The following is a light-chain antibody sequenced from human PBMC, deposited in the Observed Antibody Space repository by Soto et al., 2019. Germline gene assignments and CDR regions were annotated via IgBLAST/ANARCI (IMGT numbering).Light chain of an antibody. CDR3: SSYTSSSTLRV. V-gene: IGLV2-14*01. CDR2: EVN. J-gene: IGLJ3*02. Sequence: QSALTQPASVSGSPGQSITMSCTGTSSDVGAYNYVSWYQHHPGKAPKVMIYEVNNRPSGVSIRFSGSKSGNTASLTISGLQAEDEADYHCSSYTSSSTLRVFGGGTKLTVL. CDR1: SSDVGAYNY.